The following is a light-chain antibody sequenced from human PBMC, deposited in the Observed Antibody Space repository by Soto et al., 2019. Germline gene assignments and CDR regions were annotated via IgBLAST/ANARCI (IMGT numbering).Light chain of an antibody. V-gene: IGLV2-14*01. J-gene: IGLJ1*01. CDR2: EVS. CDR1: SSDVGGYNY. CDR3: SSYTSSSTPKV. Sequence: QSALTQPASVSGSPGQSITISCTGTSSDVGGYNYVSWYQQHPGNAPKLMIYEVSNRPSGVSNRFSGSKSGNTASLTISGLQAEDEADYYCSSYTSSSTPKVFGTGTKLTVL.